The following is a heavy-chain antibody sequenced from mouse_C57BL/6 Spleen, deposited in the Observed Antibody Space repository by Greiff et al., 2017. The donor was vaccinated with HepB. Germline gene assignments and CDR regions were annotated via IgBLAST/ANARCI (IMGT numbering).Heavy chain of an antibody. Sequence: EVQLQQSGPELVKPGASVKISCKASGYSFTGYYMNWVKQSPEKSLEWIGEINPSTGGTTYNQKFKAKATLTVDKSSSTAYMQLKSLTSEDSAVYYCARGVGGLPWYFDVWGTGTTVTVSS. CDR2: INPSTGGT. D-gene: IGHD5-5*01. CDR3: ARGVGGLPWYFDV. V-gene: IGHV1-42*01. CDR1: GYSFTGYY. J-gene: IGHJ1*03.